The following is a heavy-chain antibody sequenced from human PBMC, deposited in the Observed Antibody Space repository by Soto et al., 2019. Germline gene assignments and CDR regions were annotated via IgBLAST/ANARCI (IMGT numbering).Heavy chain of an antibody. J-gene: IGHJ4*02. V-gene: IGHV1-69*08. CDR2: IIPILGIA. CDR1: GGTFSSYT. D-gene: IGHD4-17*01. Sequence: QVQLVQSGAEVKKPGSSVKVSCKASGGTFSSYTISWVRQAPGQGLEWMGRIIPILGIANYAQKFQGRVTITADKSTSTAYMELSCLRSEDTAVYNCAKDYGGKDGDYWGQGTLVTVSS. CDR3: AKDYGGKDGDY.